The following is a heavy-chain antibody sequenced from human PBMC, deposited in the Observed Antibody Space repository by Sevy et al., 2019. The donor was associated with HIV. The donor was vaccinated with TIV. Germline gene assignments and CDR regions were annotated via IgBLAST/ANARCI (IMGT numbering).Heavy chain of an antibody. J-gene: IGHJ4*02. V-gene: IGHV3-30-3*01. Sequence: GGSLRLSCAASGFTFSTQAMHWVRQAPGKGLEWVAVISNDGSNKYYADSVKGRFTISRDNSKNTLYLQMNSLRAEDTAVYYCARGLSSGRLGPFHYWGQGTLVTVSS. CDR1: GFTFSTQA. CDR2: ISNDGSNK. D-gene: IGHD3-22*01. CDR3: ARGLSSGRLGPFHY.